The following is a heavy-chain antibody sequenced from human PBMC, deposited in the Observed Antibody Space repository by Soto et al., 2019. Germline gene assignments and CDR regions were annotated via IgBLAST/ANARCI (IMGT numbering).Heavy chain of an antibody. CDR2: MNPNSGNT. V-gene: IGHV1-8*01. Sequence: ASVKVSCKASGYTFTSYDINWVRQATGQGLEWMGWMNPNSGNTGYAQKFQGRVTMARNTSISTAYMELSSLRSEDTAVYYCAKAFGPNPRLSNWFDPWGQGTLVTVSS. CDR1: GYTFTSYD. J-gene: IGHJ5*02. D-gene: IGHD3-10*01. CDR3: AKAFGPNPRLSNWFDP.